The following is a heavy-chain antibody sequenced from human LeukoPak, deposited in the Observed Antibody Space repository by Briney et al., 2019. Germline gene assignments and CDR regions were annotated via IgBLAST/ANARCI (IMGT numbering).Heavy chain of an antibody. Sequence: SETLSLTCAVSGVSFNDYYLSWVRQTPGKGLEWIGEINHSGYTNDSPSLKSRVTLSIDTSRKQFSLNLRSVTVADTGIYYCTRMTAGHDYWGQGTLVTVSS. CDR1: GVSFNDYY. CDR3: TRMTAGHDY. J-gene: IGHJ4*02. D-gene: IGHD2-21*02. CDR2: INHSGYT. V-gene: IGHV4-34*01.